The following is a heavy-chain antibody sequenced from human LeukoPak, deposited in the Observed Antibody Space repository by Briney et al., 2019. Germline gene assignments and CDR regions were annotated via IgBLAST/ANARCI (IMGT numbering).Heavy chain of an antibody. Sequence: PGGSLRLSCATSGFTFSSYAMSWVRQAPGKGLEWVSSISGRGANTHYADSVKGRFTISGDYSKTTLNLQMNSLRAEDTAVYYCAKSGRVFDTSGYYWFPNWGQGILVTVSS. CDR1: GFTFSSYA. J-gene: IGHJ4*02. V-gene: IGHV3-23*01. CDR3: AKSGRVFDTSGYYWFPN. D-gene: IGHD3-22*01. CDR2: ISGRGANT.